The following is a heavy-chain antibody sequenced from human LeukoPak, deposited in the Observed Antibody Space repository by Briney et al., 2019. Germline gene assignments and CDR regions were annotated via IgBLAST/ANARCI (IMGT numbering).Heavy chain of an antibody. D-gene: IGHD4-23*01. CDR1: GYTFTSYA. CDR2: IIPIFGTA. CDR3: ARDEDGGNSWYYYGMDV. V-gene: IGHV1-69*13. Sequence: ASVKVSCKASGYTFTSYAISWVRQAPGQGLEWMGGIIPIFGTANYAQKFQGRVTITADESTSTAYMELSSLRSEDTAVYYCARDEDGGNSWYYYGMDVWGQGTTVTVSS. J-gene: IGHJ6*02.